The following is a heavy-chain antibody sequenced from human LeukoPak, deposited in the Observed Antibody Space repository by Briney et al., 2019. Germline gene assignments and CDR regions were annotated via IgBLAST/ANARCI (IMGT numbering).Heavy chain of an antibody. Sequence: SETLSLTCAIYGGSFRGSYWSWIRQPPRKGLEWIGEINHSGSTNYNPSLESRVTISEDTSKNQISLKLRSVTAADTAVYYCARGPPRDYSSSGFYFNYWGQGTLVTVSS. CDR3: ARGPPRDYSSSGFYFNY. D-gene: IGHD3-22*01. J-gene: IGHJ4*02. V-gene: IGHV4-34*01. CDR1: GGSFRGSY. CDR2: INHSGST.